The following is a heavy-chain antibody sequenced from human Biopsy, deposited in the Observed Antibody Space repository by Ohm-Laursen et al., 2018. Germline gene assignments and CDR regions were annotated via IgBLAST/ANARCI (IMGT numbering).Heavy chain of an antibody. V-gene: IGHV4-39*01. CDR1: GGSISNNNYY. CDR2: IFYRGST. CDR3: GRREVVITHDAFDT. Sequence: SQTLSLTCTVSGGSISNNNYYWGWIRQPPGKGLEWIGSIFYRGSTHYKPSLKSRVNISVDTSKNQFSLKLNSLTAADTAVYYCGRREVVITHDAFDTWGQGTMVTVSS. J-gene: IGHJ3*02. D-gene: IGHD3-22*01.